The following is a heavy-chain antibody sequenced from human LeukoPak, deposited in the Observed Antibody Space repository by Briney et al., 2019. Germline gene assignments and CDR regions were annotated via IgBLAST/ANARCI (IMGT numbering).Heavy chain of an antibody. CDR1: GGTFSSYA. CDR3: ARALGVTTSERVGRGRWFDP. J-gene: IGHJ5*02. D-gene: IGHD4-17*01. CDR2: IIPILGIA. V-gene: IGHV1-69*04. Sequence: SVKDSCKASGGTFSSYAISWVRQAPGQGLEWMGRIIPILGIANYAQKFQGRVTITADKSTSTAYMELSSLRSEDTAVYYCARALGVTTSERVGRGRWFDPWGQGTLVTVSS.